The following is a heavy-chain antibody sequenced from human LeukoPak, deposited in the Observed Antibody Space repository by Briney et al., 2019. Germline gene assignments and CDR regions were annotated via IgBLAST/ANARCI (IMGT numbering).Heavy chain of an antibody. CDR3: ARAGQYNCNDEKDY. J-gene: IGHJ4*02. V-gene: IGHV3-20*04. D-gene: IGHD1-1*01. Sequence: GGSLRLSCAASGFTFHDYGMSWVRQAPRKGLEWVSGIDRSGGSIGYADSVKGRFTISRDNAKNSLYLQMNSLRAEDTALYYCARAGQYNCNDEKDYWGQGTLVTVSS. CDR2: IDRSGGSI. CDR1: GFTFHDYG.